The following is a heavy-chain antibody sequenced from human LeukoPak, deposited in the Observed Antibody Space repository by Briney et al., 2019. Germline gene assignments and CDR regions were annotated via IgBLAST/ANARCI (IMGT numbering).Heavy chain of an antibody. D-gene: IGHD6-13*01. CDR2: VSPNSGHT. V-gene: IGHV1-18*01. Sequence: ASVKVSCKASGYTFTNYGITWLRQAPGQGLEWMGWVSPNSGHTNYTQKLQGRVTMTTDTSTNTAYMELRSLRSDDTAVYYCARVRSSIAAAGRNDAFDIWGQGTMVTVSS. CDR3: ARVRSSIAAAGRNDAFDI. J-gene: IGHJ3*02. CDR1: GYTFTNYG.